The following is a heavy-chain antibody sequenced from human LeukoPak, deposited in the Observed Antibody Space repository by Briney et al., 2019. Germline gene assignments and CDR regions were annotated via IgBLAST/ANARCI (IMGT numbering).Heavy chain of an antibody. J-gene: IGHJ3*02. D-gene: IGHD4-23*01. V-gene: IGHV4-61*08. CDR2: IYYSGST. CDR3: ARSTVVTRGVNAFDI. CDR1: GGSISSSGYY. Sequence: SETLSLTCTVSGGSISSSGYYRSWIRQPPGKGLEWIGYIYYSGSTNYNPSLKSRVTISVDTSKNQFSLKLSSVTAADTAVYYCARSTVVTRGVNAFDIWGQGTMVTVSS.